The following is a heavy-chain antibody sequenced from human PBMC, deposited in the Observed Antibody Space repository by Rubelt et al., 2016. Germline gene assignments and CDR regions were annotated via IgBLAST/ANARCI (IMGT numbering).Heavy chain of an antibody. D-gene: IGHD5-24*01. V-gene: IGHV4-34*01. J-gene: IGHJ6*02. CDR1: GGSFSGYY. Sequence: QVQLQQWGAGLLKPSETLSLTCAVYGGSFSGYYWSWIRQPPGKGLEWIGEINHSGSNNYNPSLKSQVTIPVDTSKNQYSLKLSSVTSADTAVYYCARGERWLQFYYYGMDVWGQGTTVTVSS. CDR2: INHSGSN. CDR3: ARGERWLQFYYYGMDV.